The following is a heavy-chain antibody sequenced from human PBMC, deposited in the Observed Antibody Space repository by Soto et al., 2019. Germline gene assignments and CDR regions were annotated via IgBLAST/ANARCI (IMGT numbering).Heavy chain of an antibody. CDR2: IYTSGST. V-gene: IGHV4-4*07. CDR3: ARGPPTNSGIYNWFEP. D-gene: IGHD1-26*01. Sequence: PSETLSLTCTVSGGSISSYYWSWIRQPAGKGLEWIGRIYTSGSTNYNPSLKSRVTMSVDTSKNQFSLKLSPVTAAATAVYYCARGPPTNSGIYNWFEPWGQGTLVTVSS. J-gene: IGHJ5*02. CDR1: GGSISSYY.